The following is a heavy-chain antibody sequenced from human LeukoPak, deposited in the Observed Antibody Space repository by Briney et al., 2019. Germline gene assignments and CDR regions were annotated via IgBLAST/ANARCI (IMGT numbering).Heavy chain of an antibody. CDR1: GLTFSTYW. V-gene: IGHV3-74*01. CDR2: INSDGSST. D-gene: IGHD5-18*01. CDR3: ARDAPGNTALDY. J-gene: IGHJ4*02. Sequence: GGSLRLSCAASGLTFSTYWMHWVRQPPGKGLVWVSRINSDGSSTSYADSVKGRFTISRDNAKNTLYLQMNSLRAEDTALYYCARDAPGNTALDYWGQGTLVTVPP.